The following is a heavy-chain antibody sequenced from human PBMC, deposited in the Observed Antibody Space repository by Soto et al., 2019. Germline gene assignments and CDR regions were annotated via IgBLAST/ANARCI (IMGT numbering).Heavy chain of an antibody. D-gene: IGHD3-16*02. CDR2: ISWNSGSI. CDR1: GFTFDDYA. J-gene: IGHJ4*02. Sequence: EVQLVESGGGLVQPGRSLRLSCAASGFTFDDYAMHWVRQAPGKGLEWVSGISWNSGSIGYADSVKGRFTISRDNAKNSLYLQMNSLRAEDTALYYCAKDMGNRDYYVWGSYPNDWGQGTLVTVSS. V-gene: IGHV3-9*01. CDR3: AKDMGNRDYYVWGSYPND.